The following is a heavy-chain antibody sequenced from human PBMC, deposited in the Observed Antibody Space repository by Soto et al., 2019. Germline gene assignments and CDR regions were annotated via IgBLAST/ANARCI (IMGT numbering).Heavy chain of an antibody. CDR3: ARHNSQWPNWFDP. Sequence: QVQLVQSGAEVKKPGASVKVSCKASGYTFTSYGISWVRQAPGQGLEWGGWISGYDGKTDYAHKFRGRVTMTTDTSTNTAYMDLRSLRSDDTAVYYCARHNSQWPNWFDPWGQGTPVTVSS. CDR2: ISGYDGKT. CDR1: GYTFTSYG. D-gene: IGHD1-1*01. J-gene: IGHJ5*02. V-gene: IGHV1-18*01.